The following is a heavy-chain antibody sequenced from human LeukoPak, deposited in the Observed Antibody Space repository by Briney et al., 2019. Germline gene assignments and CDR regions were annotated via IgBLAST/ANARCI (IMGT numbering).Heavy chain of an antibody. CDR3: TRVRLGAATRYFDY. Sequence: GGSLRLSCAASGFSFSDHYMDWVRLAPGKGLEWVGRIKNKANSYGTDYAASVKGRFTLSRDDSKVSLYLQMNSLRSEDTALYYCTRVRLGAATRYFDYWGQGTLVTVSS. D-gene: IGHD1-26*01. V-gene: IGHV3-72*01. CDR2: IKNKANSYGT. J-gene: IGHJ4*02. CDR1: GFSFSDHY.